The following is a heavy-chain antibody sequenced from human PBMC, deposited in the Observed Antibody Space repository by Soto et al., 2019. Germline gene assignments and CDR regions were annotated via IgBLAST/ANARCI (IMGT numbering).Heavy chain of an antibody. J-gene: IGHJ4*02. D-gene: IGHD1-26*01. CDR2: ISPSTGNT. CDR1: GYTFNIYS. V-gene: IGHV7-4-1*01. Sequence: SVKVSCRGSGYTFNIYSIHWVRQAPGQGLEWMGWISPSTGNTTYAQGFKGRFFFSVDTSVSTVYLQISSLNAEDSAVYYCARDRASGNYDYWGQRTLVTTSS. CDR3: ARDRASGNYDY.